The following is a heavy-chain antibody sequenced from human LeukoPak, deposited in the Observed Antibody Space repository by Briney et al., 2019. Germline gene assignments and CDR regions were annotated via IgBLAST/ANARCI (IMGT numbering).Heavy chain of an antibody. Sequence: PSGTLSLTCTVSGGPVSSSSYYWGWVRQSPEKGLECIGTIYYAGDTYYNPSLESRLTISVDTSKNQFSLKLRSVTAADTAVYYCARAPGPAAMSDYWGQGTLVTVSS. CDR2: IYYAGDT. CDR3: ARAPGPAAMSDY. J-gene: IGHJ4*02. CDR1: GGPVSSSSYY. D-gene: IGHD2-2*01. V-gene: IGHV4-39*01.